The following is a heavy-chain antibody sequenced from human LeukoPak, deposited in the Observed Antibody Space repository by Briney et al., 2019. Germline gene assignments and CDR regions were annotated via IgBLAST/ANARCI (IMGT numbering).Heavy chain of an antibody. CDR2: ISSSGSTI. D-gene: IGHD2-15*01. J-gene: IGHJ5*02. V-gene: IGHV3-11*01. CDR3: ARAYPKRYCSGGSCQQNWFDP. CDR1: GFTFSDYY. Sequence: GGSLRLSCAASGFTFSDYYMSWIRQAPGKGLEWVSYISSSGSTIYYADSVKGRFTISRDNNKNSLYLQMNSLRAEDTAVYYCARAYPKRYCSGGSCQQNWFDPWGQGTLVTVSS.